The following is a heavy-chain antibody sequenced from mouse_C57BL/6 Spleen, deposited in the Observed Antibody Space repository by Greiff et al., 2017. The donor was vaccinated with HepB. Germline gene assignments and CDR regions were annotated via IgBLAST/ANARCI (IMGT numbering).Heavy chain of an antibody. CDR3: ARTSARYWYFDV. CDR2: ISYDGSN. V-gene: IGHV3-6*01. Sequence: EESGPGLVKPSQSLSLTCSVTGYSITSGYYWNWIRQFPGNKLEWMGYISYDGSNNYNPSLKNRISITRDTSKNQFFLKLNSVTTEDTATYYCARTSARYWYFDVWGTGTTVTVSS. J-gene: IGHJ1*03. CDR1: GYSITSGYY.